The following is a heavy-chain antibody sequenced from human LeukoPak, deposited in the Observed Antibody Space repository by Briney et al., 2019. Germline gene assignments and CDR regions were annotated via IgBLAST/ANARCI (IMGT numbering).Heavy chain of an antibody. CDR2: MNPNSGNT. D-gene: IGHD3-3*01. Sequence: ASVKVSCKASGYTFTSYDINWVRQATGQGLEWMGWMNPNSGNTGYAQKFQGRVTMTRNTSISTAYMELSSLRSEDTAVYYCARTTYLKTYYDFWSGYPLYNWFDPWGQGTLVTVSS. CDR1: GYTFTSYD. CDR3: ARTTYLKTYYDFWSGYPLYNWFDP. V-gene: IGHV1-8*01. J-gene: IGHJ5*02.